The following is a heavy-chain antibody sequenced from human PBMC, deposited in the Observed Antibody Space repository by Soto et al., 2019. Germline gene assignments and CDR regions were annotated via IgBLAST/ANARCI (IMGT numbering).Heavy chain of an antibody. Sequence: PGGSLRLSCAASGFTFSSYEMNWVRQAPGKGLEWVSYISSSGSTIYYADSVKGRFTISRDNAKNSLYLQMNSLRAEDTAVYYCARSHRSYTVTKSFDLWGRGTLVTVSS. CDR3: ARSHRSYTVTKSFDL. J-gene: IGHJ2*01. V-gene: IGHV3-48*03. CDR1: GFTFSSYE. D-gene: IGHD4-17*01. CDR2: ISSSGSTI.